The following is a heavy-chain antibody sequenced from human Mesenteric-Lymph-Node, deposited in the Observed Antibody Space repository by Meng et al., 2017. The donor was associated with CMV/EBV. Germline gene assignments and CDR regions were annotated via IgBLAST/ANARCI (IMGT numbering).Heavy chain of an antibody. V-gene: IGHV3-48*03. J-gene: IGHJ5*02. D-gene: IGHD5-18*01. CDR2: ISSSGSTI. Sequence: GESLKISCAASGFTFSSHEMNWVRQAPGKGLEWVSYISSSGSTIYYADSVKGRFTISRDNAKNSLYLQMNSLRAEDTAVYYCARGREYSYGQLMSELHFDPWGQGTLVTVSS. CDR1: GFTFSSHE. CDR3: ARGREYSYGQLMSELHFDP.